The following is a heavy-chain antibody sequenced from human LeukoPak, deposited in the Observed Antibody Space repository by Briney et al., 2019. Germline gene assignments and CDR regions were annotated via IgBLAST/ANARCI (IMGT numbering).Heavy chain of an antibody. CDR2: IYPGDSDT. CDR1: GYSFTSYW. Sequence: KVSCKGSGYSFTSYWIGWVRQMPGKGLEWMGIIYPGDSDTRYSPSFQGQVTISADKSISTAYLQWNSLKASDTAMYYCARSYSGKRDYFDYWGQGTLVPVSS. J-gene: IGHJ4*02. V-gene: IGHV5-51*01. CDR3: ARSYSGKRDYFDY. D-gene: IGHD1-26*01.